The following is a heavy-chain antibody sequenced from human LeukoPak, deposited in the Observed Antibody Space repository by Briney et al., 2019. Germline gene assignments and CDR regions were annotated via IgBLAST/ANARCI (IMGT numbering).Heavy chain of an antibody. V-gene: IGHV3-7*01. Sequence: GVSLSLSCGASGFTFRNYWMRWVRQPAGKGLEWVGNIKEDGSAQYYVDYVRGRFIISKDKAKSSHFLHMNSLRDEDTAVYYCAKTECNDGVCYSWGYDYWGQGILVTVSS. CDR3: AKTECNDGVCYSWGYDY. CDR2: IKEDGSAQ. J-gene: IGHJ4*02. CDR1: GFTFRNYW. D-gene: IGHD2-8*01.